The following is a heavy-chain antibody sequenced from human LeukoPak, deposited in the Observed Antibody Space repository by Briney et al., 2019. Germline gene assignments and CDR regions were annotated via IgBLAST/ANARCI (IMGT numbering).Heavy chain of an antibody. V-gene: IGHV3-7*01. J-gene: IGHJ6*03. Sequence: GGALRLSCAASGFSFSSCWMSWVRQAPGKGLEWVANIKQDGSEKNYVDSVEGRFTMSRDNAKNSVYLQMNRLRVEDTAVYYCARRSYRGVIGVYYYYYMDVWGKGTPVTVSS. D-gene: IGHD3-16*02. CDR1: GFSFSSCW. CDR3: ARRSYRGVIGVYYYYYMDV. CDR2: IKQDGSEK.